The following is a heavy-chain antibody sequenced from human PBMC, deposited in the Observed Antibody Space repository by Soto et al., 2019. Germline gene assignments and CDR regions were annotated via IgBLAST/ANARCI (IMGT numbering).Heavy chain of an antibody. CDR2: INHSGST. J-gene: IGHJ6*03. CDR1: GGSFSGYY. CDR3: ARSGVGVRGNYYYYYYMDV. Sequence: PSETLSLTCAVYGGSFSGYYWSWIRQPPGKGLEWIGEINHSGSTNYNPSLKSRVTISVDTSKNQFSLKLSSVTAADTAVYYCARSGVGVRGNYYYYYYMDVWGKGTTVTVSS. V-gene: IGHV4-34*01. D-gene: IGHD3-10*01.